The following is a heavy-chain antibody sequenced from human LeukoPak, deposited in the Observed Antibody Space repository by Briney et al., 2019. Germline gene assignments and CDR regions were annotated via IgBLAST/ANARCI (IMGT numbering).Heavy chain of an antibody. D-gene: IGHD3-22*01. CDR1: GFTFSSYG. V-gene: IGHV3-30*02. CDR3: AKEKQTYDSSGYLDY. CDR2: IRYDGSNK. Sequence: EGSLRLSCAASGFTFSSYGMHWVRQAPGKGLEWVAFIRYDGSNKYYADSVKGRFTISRDNSKNALYLQMNSLRAEDTAVYYCAKEKQTYDSSGYLDYWGQGTLVTVSS. J-gene: IGHJ4*02.